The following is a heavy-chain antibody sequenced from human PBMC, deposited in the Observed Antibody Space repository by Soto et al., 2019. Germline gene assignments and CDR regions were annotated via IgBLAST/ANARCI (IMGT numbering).Heavy chain of an antibody. CDR1: GFTFGDYG. Sequence: GGSLRLSCTASGFTFGDYGMAWFRQAPGKGLEWVSGINYSGGSTNYADSVKGRFTISRDNSKNTLYLQMNSLRAEDTAVYYCAKPKVVVLAAPFDYWGQGTLVTVSS. CDR2: INYSGGST. V-gene: IGHV3-23*01. J-gene: IGHJ4*02. D-gene: IGHD2-15*01. CDR3: AKPKVVVLAAPFDY.